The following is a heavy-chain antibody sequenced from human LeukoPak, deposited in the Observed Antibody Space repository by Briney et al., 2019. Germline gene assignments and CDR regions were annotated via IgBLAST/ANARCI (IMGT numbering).Heavy chain of an antibody. CDR3: ARDDWSHAFDI. V-gene: IGHV3-7*01. D-gene: IGHD3-9*01. J-gene: IGHJ3*02. CDR2: IEQDGSDQ. Sequence: GGSLRLSCAASGFTFSNYWLSWVRQAPGKGLEWVANIEQDGSDQYYVDSVKGRFTISRDNAKNSLYLQMNSLRAEDTAVYYCARDDWSHAFDIWGQGTMVTVSS. CDR1: GFTFSNYW.